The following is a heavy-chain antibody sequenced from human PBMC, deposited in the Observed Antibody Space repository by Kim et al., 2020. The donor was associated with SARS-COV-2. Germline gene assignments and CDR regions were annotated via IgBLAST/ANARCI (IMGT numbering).Heavy chain of an antibody. J-gene: IGHJ5*02. CDR3: AREPARGDFPP. V-gene: IGHV4-34*01. Sequence: TNHNPPPKSRVTIPVDTSKNQVSLELSSVTAADTAVYYCAREPARGDFPPWGQGTLVTVSS. D-gene: IGHD2-21*02. CDR2: T.